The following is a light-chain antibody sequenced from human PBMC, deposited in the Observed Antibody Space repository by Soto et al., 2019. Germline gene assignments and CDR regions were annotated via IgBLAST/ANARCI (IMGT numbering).Light chain of an antibody. Sequence: QSVLTQPPSVSAAPGQKVNISCSGSSSNIGNNYVSWYQQLPGTAPKLLIYENNKRPSGIPDRFSGSKSGTSATLGITGLQTGDEADYYCGTWDSSLSAGGVFGTGTKLTVL. CDR1: SSNIGNNY. CDR2: ENN. V-gene: IGLV1-51*02. CDR3: GTWDSSLSAGGV. J-gene: IGLJ1*01.